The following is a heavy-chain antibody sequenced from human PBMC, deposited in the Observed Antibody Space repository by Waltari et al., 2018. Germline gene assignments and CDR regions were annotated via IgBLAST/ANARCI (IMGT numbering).Heavy chain of an antibody. CDR3: ARGSPSGSYPPHGY. J-gene: IGHJ4*02. V-gene: IGHV1-18*01. Sequence: QVQLVQSGAEAKQPGASVKVSCKASGYTFRSYGVTWVRQAPGQGLEWMGLINAYNCDTNYAQKLQGRGTMTADTSTSTAYMELRSLRSDDTAVYYLARGSPSGSYPPHGYWGQGTLVTVAS. CDR1: GYTFRSYG. CDR2: INAYNCDT. D-gene: IGHD3-16*02.